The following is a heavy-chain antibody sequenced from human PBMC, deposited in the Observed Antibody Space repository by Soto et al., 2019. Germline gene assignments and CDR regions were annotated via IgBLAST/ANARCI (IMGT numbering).Heavy chain of an antibody. Sequence: SETLSLTCTVSGGSISSYYWSWIRQPPGKGLEWIGYIYYSGSTNYNPSLKSRVTISVDTSKNQFSLKLSSVTAADTAVYYCARSPRVTIFGVVKRGYYYGMDVWGQGTTVTVSS. J-gene: IGHJ6*02. CDR1: GGSISSYY. V-gene: IGHV4-59*01. CDR3: ARSPRVTIFGVVKRGYYYGMDV. CDR2: IYYSGST. D-gene: IGHD3-3*01.